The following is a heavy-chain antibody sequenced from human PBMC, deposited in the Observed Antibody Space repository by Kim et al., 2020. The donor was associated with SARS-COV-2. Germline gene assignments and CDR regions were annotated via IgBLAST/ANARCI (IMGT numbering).Heavy chain of an antibody. CDR2: ISGSGGST. CDR3: AKEGGAAAGYGMDV. Sequence: GGSLRLSCAASGFTLSSYAMSWVRQAPGKGLEWVSAISGSGGSTYFADSVKGRFTISRDNSKNTLYLQMNSLRAEDTAVYYCAKEGGAAAGYGMDVWGQGTTVTVSS. V-gene: IGHV3-23*01. D-gene: IGHD6-13*01. J-gene: IGHJ6*02. CDR1: GFTLSSYA.